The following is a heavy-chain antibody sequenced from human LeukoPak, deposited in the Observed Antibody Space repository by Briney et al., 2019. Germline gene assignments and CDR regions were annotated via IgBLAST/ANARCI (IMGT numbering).Heavy chain of an antibody. J-gene: IGHJ3*02. CDR2: INSSSSTI. Sequence: GGSLRLSCVASGFTFSSCSMNWVRQAPGKGLEWISYINSSSSTIYYADSVKGRFTISRDNSKNTLYLQMNSLRAEDTAVYYCARAKTYSSGWQDAFDIWGQGTMVTVSS. CDR3: ARAKTYSSGWQDAFDI. D-gene: IGHD6-19*01. V-gene: IGHV3-48*01. CDR1: GFTFSSCS.